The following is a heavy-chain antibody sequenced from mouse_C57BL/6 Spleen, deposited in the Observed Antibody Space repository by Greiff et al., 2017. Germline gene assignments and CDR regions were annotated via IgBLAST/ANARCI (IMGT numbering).Heavy chain of an antibody. CDR1: GYAFSSYW. J-gene: IGHJ4*01. Sequence: QVQLQQSGAELVKPGASVKISCKASGYAFSSYWMNWVKQRPGTGLEWIGQIYTGDGDTNYNGKFKGKATLTADKSSSTAYMQLSSLTSEDSAVYFCARLPIYYYVSGYAMDYWGQGTSVTVSS. D-gene: IGHD1-1*01. CDR3: ARLPIYYYVSGYAMDY. V-gene: IGHV1-80*01. CDR2: IYTGDGDT.